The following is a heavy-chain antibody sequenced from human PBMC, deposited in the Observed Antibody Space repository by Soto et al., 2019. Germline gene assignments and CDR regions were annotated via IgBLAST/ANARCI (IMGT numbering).Heavy chain of an antibody. J-gene: IGHJ6*04. CDR1: GYTFTSYY. Sequence: ASVKGSCKASGYTFTSYYMHWVRQAPGQGLEWMGIINPSGGSTSYAQKFQGRVTMTRDTSTSTVYMELSSLRSEDTAVYYCAVIAAAGNYYYYGMDVWGSGTTFTVSS. CDR2: INPSGGST. V-gene: IGHV1-46*01. D-gene: IGHD6-13*01. CDR3: AVIAAAGNYYYYGMDV.